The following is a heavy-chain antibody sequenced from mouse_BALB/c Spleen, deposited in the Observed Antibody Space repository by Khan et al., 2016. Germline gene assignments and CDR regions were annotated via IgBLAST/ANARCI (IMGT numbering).Heavy chain of an antibody. J-gene: IGHJ2*02. CDR1: GFDFSRYW. D-gene: IGHD2-1*01. CDR3: AKLEQLLYFDY. CDR2: INPDSSTI. V-gene: IGHV4-1*02. Sequence: EVRRRESGGGLVQPGGSLKLSCAASGFDFSRYWMSWVRQAPGKGLEWIGEINPDSSTINYTPSLKDKFIISRDNAKNTLYLQMSKVRSEDTALYYCAKLEQLLYFDYWGQGTSLTVSS.